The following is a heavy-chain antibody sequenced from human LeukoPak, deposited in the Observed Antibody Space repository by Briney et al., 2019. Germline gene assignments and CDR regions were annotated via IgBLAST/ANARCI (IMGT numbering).Heavy chain of an antibody. V-gene: IGHV3-33*06. CDR2: IWYDGSNK. CDR3: AKGSFWSGYYLDRTYPDY. J-gene: IGHJ4*02. D-gene: IGHD3-3*01. CDR1: GFTFSSYG. Sequence: GRSLRLSCAASGFTFSSYGMRWVRQAPGKGLEWVAVIWYDGSNKYYADSVKGRFTISRDNSKNTLYLQMNSLRAEDTAVYYCAKGSFWSGYYLDRTYPDYWGRGTLVTVSS.